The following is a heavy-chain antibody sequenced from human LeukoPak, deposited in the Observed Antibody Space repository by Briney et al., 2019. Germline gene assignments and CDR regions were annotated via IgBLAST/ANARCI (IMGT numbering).Heavy chain of an antibody. J-gene: IGHJ3*02. CDR2: INHSGST. CDR3: ARVLSDYVDAFDI. V-gene: IGHV4-34*01. D-gene: IGHD4-17*01. Sequence: SETLSLTCAVYGGSFSGYYWSWIRQPPGKGLEWNGEINHSGSTNYNPSLKSRVTISVDTSKNQFSLKLSSVTAADTAVYYCARVLSDYVDAFDIWGQGTMVTVSS. CDR1: GGSFSGYY.